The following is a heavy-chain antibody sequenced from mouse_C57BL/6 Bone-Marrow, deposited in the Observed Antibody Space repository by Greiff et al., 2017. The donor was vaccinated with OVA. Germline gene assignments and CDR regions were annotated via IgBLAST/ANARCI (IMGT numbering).Heavy chain of an antibody. CDR3: TPIQRAMDY. J-gene: IGHJ4*01. V-gene: IGHV1-5*01. CDR1: GYTFTSYW. CDR2: IYPGNSDT. Sequence: VQLQQSGTVLARPGASVKMSCKTSGYTFTSYWMHWVKQRPGQGLEWIGAIYPGNSDTSYNQKFKGKAKLTAVTSASTAYMELSSLTNEDSAVYYCTPIQRAMDYWGQGTSVTVSS.